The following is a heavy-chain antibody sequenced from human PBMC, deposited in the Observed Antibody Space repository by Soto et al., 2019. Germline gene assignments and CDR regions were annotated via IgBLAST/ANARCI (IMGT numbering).Heavy chain of an antibody. D-gene: IGHD6-13*01. Sequence: QVHLEESGGGVVQPGTSLRPSCAASGFTFRTYGMHWVRQAPGKGPEWVAVISNDGRIKYYADSVKGRFTISRDNSKNTVYLQMNSLRTEDTALYSCAKEQQMGDFDYWGQGTLVTVSS. J-gene: IGHJ4*02. V-gene: IGHV3-30*18. CDR3: AKEQQMGDFDY. CDR1: GFTFRTYG. CDR2: ISNDGRIK.